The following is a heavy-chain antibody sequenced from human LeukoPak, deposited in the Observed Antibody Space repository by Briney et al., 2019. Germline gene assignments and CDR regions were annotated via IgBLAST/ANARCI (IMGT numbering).Heavy chain of an antibody. CDR2: INPRGGTT. D-gene: IGHD6-13*01. CDR3: ARGIATAGYDY. CDR1: GYTFTSYY. V-gene: IGHV1-46*01. J-gene: IGHJ4*02. Sequence: ASVKVSCKASGYTFTSYYLHWVRQAPGQGLEWMGIINPRGGTTSFAQKFQGRVTMTRDTSTSTVYMGLSSLRSDDTAVYYCARGIATAGYDYWGQGTLVTVSS.